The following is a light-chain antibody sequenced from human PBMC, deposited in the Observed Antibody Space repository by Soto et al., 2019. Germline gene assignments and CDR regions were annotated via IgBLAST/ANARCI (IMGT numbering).Light chain of an antibody. CDR2: YDS. CDR1: NIGSKS. V-gene: IGLV3-21*04. Sequence: SYELTQPPSVSVAPGKTARITCGGNNIGSKSMHWYQQKPGQAPVLVIYYDSDRPSGIPERFSGSNSGNTATLTISRVEAGDEADYYCQVWDSSNRGVFGGGTKLTVL. CDR3: QVWDSSNRGV. J-gene: IGLJ2*01.